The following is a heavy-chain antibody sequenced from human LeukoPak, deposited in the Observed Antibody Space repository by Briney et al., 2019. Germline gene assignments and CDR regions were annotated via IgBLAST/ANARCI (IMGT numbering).Heavy chain of an antibody. D-gene: IGHD3-3*01. CDR3: ARGGYDVWSGYRIDY. V-gene: IGHV3-33*01. CDR2: IWYDGSSK. Sequence: PGGSLRLSCAASGFTFSSYGMHWVRQAPGKGLEWVAVIWYDGSSKYYADSVRGRFTISGDKSKSTLYLQMNSLRAEDTAIYYCARGGYDVWSGYRIDYWGQGTLVTVSP. CDR1: GFTFSSYG. J-gene: IGHJ4*02.